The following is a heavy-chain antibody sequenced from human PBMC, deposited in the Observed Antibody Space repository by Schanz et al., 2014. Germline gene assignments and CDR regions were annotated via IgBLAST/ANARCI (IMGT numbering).Heavy chain of an antibody. D-gene: IGHD3-10*01. J-gene: IGHJ5*02. V-gene: IGHV3-9*01. CDR2: ISWNSGSI. CDR3: AKDQLANYRGSGYNWFDP. Sequence: EVQLVESGGGLVQPGRSLRLSCAASGFTFDDYAMHWVRQAPGKGLEWVSGISWNSGSIGYADSVKGRFSVSRDNSKNTLYLQMNSLRADDTAVYYCAKDQLANYRGSGYNWFDPWGQGTLVTVSS. CDR1: GFTFDDYA.